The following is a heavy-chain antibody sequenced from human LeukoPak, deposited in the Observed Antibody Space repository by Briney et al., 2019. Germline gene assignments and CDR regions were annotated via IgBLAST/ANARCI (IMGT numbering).Heavy chain of an antibody. CDR3: ARGLSAEAWDP. CDR2: IIPIFGTA. V-gene: IGHV1-69*05. Sequence: ASVTVSCKASGGTFSSYAISWVRQAPGQGLEWMGGIIPIFGTANYAQKFQGRVTITTDESTSTAYMELSSLRSEDTAVYYCARGLSAEAWDPWGQGTLVTVSS. CDR1: GGTFSSYA. J-gene: IGHJ5*02. D-gene: IGHD2-15*01.